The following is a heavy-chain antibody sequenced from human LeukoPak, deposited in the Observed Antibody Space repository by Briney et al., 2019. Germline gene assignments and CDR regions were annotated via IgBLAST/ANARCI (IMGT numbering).Heavy chain of an antibody. CDR2: IYYRGNT. CDR1: GGSISSYY. J-gene: IGHJ5*02. CDR3: ARHGTSGTNLNWFDP. Sequence: SETLSLTCRISGGSISSYYWSWIRQSPGKGLEWIGYIYYRGNTLYNPSLKSRLTISVDTSKNQFSLNLNSVTDADTAVYYCARHGTSGTNLNWFDPWGQGTLVTVSS. D-gene: IGHD1-1*01. V-gene: IGHV4-59*01.